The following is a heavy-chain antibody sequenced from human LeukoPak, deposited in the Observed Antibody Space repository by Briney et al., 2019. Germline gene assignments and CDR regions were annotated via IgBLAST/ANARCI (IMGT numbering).Heavy chain of an antibody. CDR1: SDSFSSGDYW. D-gene: IGHD2-21*01. CDR3: ARQVGGDRWYLDY. Sequence: SETLSLTCTVSSDSFSSGDYWWGWIRQPPGKGLEWIGIISYGGTTLDNPSLKSRVTISIDTSKNQFSLKLSSVTAADTAVYYCARQVGGDRWYLDYWGQGTLVTVSS. J-gene: IGHJ4*02. CDR2: ISYGGTT. V-gene: IGHV4-39*01.